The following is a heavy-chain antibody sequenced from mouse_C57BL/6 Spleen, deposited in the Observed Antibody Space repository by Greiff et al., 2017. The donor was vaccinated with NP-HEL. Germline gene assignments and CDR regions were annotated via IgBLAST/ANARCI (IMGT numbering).Heavy chain of an antibody. CDR1: GFTFSDYY. D-gene: IGHD2-1*01. CDR2: ISNGGGST. J-gene: IGHJ4*01. CDR3: ARHGVYYGNYVYYAMDY. Sequence: EVKLVESGGGLVQPGGSLKLSCAASGFTFSDYYMYWVRQTPEKRLEWVAYISNGGGSTYYPDTVKGRVTISRDNAKNTLYLQMSRLKSEDTAMYYCARHGVYYGNYVYYAMDYWGQGTSVTVSS. V-gene: IGHV5-12*01.